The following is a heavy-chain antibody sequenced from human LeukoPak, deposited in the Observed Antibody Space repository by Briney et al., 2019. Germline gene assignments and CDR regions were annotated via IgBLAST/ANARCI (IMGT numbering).Heavy chain of an antibody. CDR1: GFTFSGYG. J-gene: IGHJ2*01. D-gene: IGHD3-22*01. CDR2: IRYDGSNK. Sequence: GGSLRLSCVASGFTFSGYGMHWVRQAPGKGLEWVAFIRYDGSNKYYADSVKGRFTISRDNSKNTLYLQMNSLRTEDTAVYYCARSYYYDTAWYFDLWGRGTLVTVSS. CDR3: ARSYYYDTAWYFDL. V-gene: IGHV3-30*02.